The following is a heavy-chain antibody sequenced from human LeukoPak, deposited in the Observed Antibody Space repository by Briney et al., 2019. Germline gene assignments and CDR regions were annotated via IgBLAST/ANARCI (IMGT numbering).Heavy chain of an antibody. V-gene: IGHV3-7*01. CDR3: ARDTPYLRYDYVWGSYRSPRGDY. Sequence: GGSLRLSCAASGFTFSSYWMSWVRQAPGKGLEWVANIEQDGSEKYYVDSVKGRFTISRDNAKNSLYLQMNSLRAEDTAVYYCARDTPYLRYDYVWGSYRSPRGDYWGQGTLVTVSS. CDR2: IEQDGSEK. J-gene: IGHJ4*02. CDR1: GFTFSSYW. D-gene: IGHD3-16*02.